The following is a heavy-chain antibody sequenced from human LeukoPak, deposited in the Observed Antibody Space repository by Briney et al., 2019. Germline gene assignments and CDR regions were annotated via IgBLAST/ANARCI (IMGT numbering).Heavy chain of an antibody. CDR2: ISSSSSYI. J-gene: IGHJ4*02. CDR3: ARVYWFGSAYFDY. CDR1: GFTFSSYS. V-gene: IGHV3-21*01. D-gene: IGHD3-10*01. Sequence: PGGSLRLSCAASGFTFSSYSMNWVRQAPGKGLEWVSSISSSSSYIYYADSVKGRFTISRDNAKNSPYLQMNSLRAEDTAVYYCARVYWFGSAYFDYWGQGTLVTVSS.